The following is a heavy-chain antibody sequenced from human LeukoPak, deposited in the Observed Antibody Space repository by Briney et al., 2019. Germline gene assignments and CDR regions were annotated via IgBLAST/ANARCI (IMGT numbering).Heavy chain of an antibody. CDR1: GFTFSRYW. CDR2: INSDGSLT. J-gene: IGHJ4*02. V-gene: IGHV3-74*01. D-gene: IGHD3-10*01. CDR3: VRLLDLDY. Sequence: GGSLRLSCAASGFTFSRYWMHWVRQAPGKGLVWASRINSDGSLTDYADPVKGRFTISRDNAENTLYLQMNSLKAEDTAVYYCVRLLDLDYWGQGTLVTVSS.